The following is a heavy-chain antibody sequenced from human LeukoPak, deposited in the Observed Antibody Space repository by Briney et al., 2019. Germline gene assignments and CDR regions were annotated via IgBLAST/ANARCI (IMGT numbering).Heavy chain of an antibody. D-gene: IGHD2-15*01. Sequence: GGSLKLSCAASGFNFTMYWMHWVRQAPGKGLVWVSRINNDGSTTSHADSVKGRFTISRDNAKNTLYLQMNSLRAEDAAVYYCARAYCSGGSCPYWYFDLWGRGTLVTVSS. J-gene: IGHJ2*01. CDR2: INNDGSTT. CDR1: GFNFTMYW. V-gene: IGHV3-74*01. CDR3: ARAYCSGGSCPYWYFDL.